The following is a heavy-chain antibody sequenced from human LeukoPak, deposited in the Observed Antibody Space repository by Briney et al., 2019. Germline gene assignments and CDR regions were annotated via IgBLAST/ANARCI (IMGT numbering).Heavy chain of an antibody. CDR2: IRNDGSNH. CDR3: AREVYWRSPSGWFDP. CDR1: GFTFSHHG. V-gene: IGHV3-30*02. Sequence: GGSLRLSCAASGFTFSHHGMHWVRQAPGKGLEWVAFIRNDGSNHYYADSVKGRFTISRDNSKNTLYLQMNSLRAEDTAVYYCAREVYWRSPSGWFDPWGQGTLVTVSS. D-gene: IGHD1-26*01. J-gene: IGHJ5*02.